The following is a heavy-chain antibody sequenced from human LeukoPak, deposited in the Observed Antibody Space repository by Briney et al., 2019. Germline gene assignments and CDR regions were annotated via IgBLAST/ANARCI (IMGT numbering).Heavy chain of an antibody. J-gene: IGHJ4*02. CDR1: GFTFSSYG. CDR3: AKDKKTIAAAAVFDY. Sequence: GGSLRLSCAASGFTFSSYGMHWVRQAPGKGLEWVAVIWYDGSNKYYADSVKGRFTISRDNSKNTLYLQMNSLRAEDTAVYYCAKDKKTIAAAAVFDYWGQGTLVTVSS. CDR2: IWYDGSNK. V-gene: IGHV3-33*06. D-gene: IGHD6-13*01.